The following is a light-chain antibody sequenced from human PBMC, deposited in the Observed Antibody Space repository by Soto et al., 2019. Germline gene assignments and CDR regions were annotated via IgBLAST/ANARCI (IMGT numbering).Light chain of an antibody. V-gene: IGKV3D-15*01. Sequence: EIVMTQSPATLSVSPGERATLSCRASQSVSNNYLAWYQQKPGQAPRLLIYGASNRATGIPDRFSGSGSGTDFTLTISSLQSEDFAVYYCQHYNYWPYTFGQGTKVDIK. J-gene: IGKJ2*01. CDR3: QHYNYWPYT. CDR1: QSVSNN. CDR2: GAS.